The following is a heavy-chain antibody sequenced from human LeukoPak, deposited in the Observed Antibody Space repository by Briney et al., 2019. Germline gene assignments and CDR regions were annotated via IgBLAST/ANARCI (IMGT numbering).Heavy chain of an antibody. CDR2: IRDDGSTR. J-gene: IGHJ4*02. D-gene: IGHD2-21*01. CDR1: GFTFSRYG. CDR3: ARDRANIVVVSASEY. Sequence: GGSLRLSCAASGFTFSRYGLHWVRQAPGKGLEWVAFIRDDGSTRYYTDSVKGRFTISRDNAKNSLYLQMNSLRAEDTAVYYCARDRANIVVVSASEYWGQGTLVTVSS. V-gene: IGHV3-30*02.